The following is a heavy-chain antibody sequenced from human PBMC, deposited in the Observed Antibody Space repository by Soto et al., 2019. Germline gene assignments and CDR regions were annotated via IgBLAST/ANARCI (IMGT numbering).Heavy chain of an antibody. V-gene: IGHV3-23*01. D-gene: IGHD5-12*01. CDR2: ISGSGGST. CDR1: GFTFSSYA. Sequence: PGGSLRLSCAASGFTFSSYAMSWVRQAPGKGLEWVSAISGSGGSTYYADSVKGRFTISRDNSKNTLYLQMNSLRAEDTAVYYCAKTRSSGYKDGAEGCYYYMDVWGKGTTVTVSS. CDR3: AKTRSSGYKDGAEGCYYYMDV. J-gene: IGHJ6*03.